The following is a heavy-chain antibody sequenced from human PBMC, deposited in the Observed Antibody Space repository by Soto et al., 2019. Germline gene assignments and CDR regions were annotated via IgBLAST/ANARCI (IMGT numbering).Heavy chain of an antibody. CDR3: AKTQTGSCYGSSDS. V-gene: IGHV3-23*01. CDR2: ICGGDYGT. J-gene: IGHJ4*02. CDR1: GFTLSNYA. D-gene: IGHD2-15*01. Sequence: GGSLRLSCAASGFTLSNYAMSWVRQAPGKGLEWVSAICGGDYGTYYADSVKGRFTISRDNSKNTLYLQMNSLRADDTAVDYCAKTQTGSCYGSSDSWGQGTQVTVSS.